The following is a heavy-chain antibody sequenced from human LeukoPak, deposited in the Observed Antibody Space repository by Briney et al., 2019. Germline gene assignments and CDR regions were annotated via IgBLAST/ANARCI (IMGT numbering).Heavy chain of an antibody. CDR2: ITNSGNII. D-gene: IGHD3-10*01. Sequence: PGGALRVSCAASGVTFSTYEMNCVRQAPGKGLEWVSYITNSGNIIYYADSVKGRFTISRDNAKNSLFLQMNGLRVEDTAVYYCVRDRGPDAFDIWGQGTMVTVSS. V-gene: IGHV3-48*03. CDR3: VRDRGPDAFDI. CDR1: GVTFSTYE. J-gene: IGHJ3*02.